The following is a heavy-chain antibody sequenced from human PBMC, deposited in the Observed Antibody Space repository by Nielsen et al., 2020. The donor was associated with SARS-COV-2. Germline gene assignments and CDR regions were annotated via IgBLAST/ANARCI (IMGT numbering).Heavy chain of an antibody. D-gene: IGHD3-16*01. J-gene: IGHJ4*02. CDR2: IYPGDSDT. CDR1: GYSFTSYW. Sequence: KDSCKGSGYSFTSYWIGWVRQMRGKGLEWMGIIYPGDSDTRYSPSFQGQVTISADKSISTAYMQWSSLKASDTAMYYCARHRGDDYVWGTQDYWGQGTLVTVSS. V-gene: IGHV5-51*01. CDR3: ARHRGDDYVWGTQDY.